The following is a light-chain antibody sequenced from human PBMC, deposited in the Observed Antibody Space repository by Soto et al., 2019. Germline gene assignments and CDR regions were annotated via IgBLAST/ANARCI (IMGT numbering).Light chain of an antibody. CDR3: LQHNVFPRT. Sequence: DIQMTQSPSSLSASVGDRVTITCRASQAIRNDLAWYQQKPGRAPKRLIYGSSSLQSGVPSRFSGRGSGTEFTLTISSLQPEDFVTYYCLQHNVFPRTVGQGTKVDNK. CDR1: QAIRND. CDR2: GSS. V-gene: IGKV1-17*01. J-gene: IGKJ1*01.